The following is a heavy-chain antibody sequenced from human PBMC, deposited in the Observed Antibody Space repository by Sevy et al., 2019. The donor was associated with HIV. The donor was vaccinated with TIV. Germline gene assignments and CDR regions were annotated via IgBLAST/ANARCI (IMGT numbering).Heavy chain of an antibody. J-gene: IGHJ6*03. V-gene: IGHV3-15*01. CDR2: IKSKTDGGTT. CDR3: TTGSALLRRRAYYMDV. CDR1: GFTFSNAW. D-gene: IGHD3-3*02. Sequence: GGSLRLSCAASGFTFSNAWMSWVRQAPGKGLEWVGRIKSKTDGGTTDYAAAVKGRFTISRDDSKNTLYLQMNSLKTEDTAVYYCTTGSALLRRRAYYMDVWGQGTTVPVSS.